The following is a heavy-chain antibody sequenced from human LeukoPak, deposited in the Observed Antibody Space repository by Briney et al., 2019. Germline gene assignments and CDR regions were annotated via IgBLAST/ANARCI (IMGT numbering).Heavy chain of an antibody. D-gene: IGHD1-1*01. CDR1: GFSFNNYW. J-gene: IGHJ4*02. CDR2: IRDDGRAE. CDR3: ARIQLYHGDFDS. V-gene: IGHV3-7*01. Sequence: GGSLRLSCAVSGFSFNNYWMTWVRQAPGKGLEWVASIRDDGRAEYYVDSVKGRFSISRDDAKNSLSLQMNSLRVEDTATHYCARIQLYHGDFDSWGQGTLVTVSS.